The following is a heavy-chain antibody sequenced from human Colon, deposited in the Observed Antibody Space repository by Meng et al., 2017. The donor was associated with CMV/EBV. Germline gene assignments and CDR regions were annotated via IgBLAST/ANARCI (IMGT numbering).Heavy chain of an antibody. J-gene: IGHJ5*02. CDR2: ISYDGSNK. CDR1: GFTFDDHA. D-gene: IGHD2-2*02. Sequence: GESLKISCAASGFTFDDHAMHWVRQAPGKGLEWVAVISYDGSNKYYADSVKGRFTISRDNSKNTLYLQMNSLRAEDTAVYYCAREMYQLLYSAELVNWFDPWGQGTLITVSS. CDR3: AREMYQLLYSAELVNWFDP. V-gene: IGHV3-30-3*01.